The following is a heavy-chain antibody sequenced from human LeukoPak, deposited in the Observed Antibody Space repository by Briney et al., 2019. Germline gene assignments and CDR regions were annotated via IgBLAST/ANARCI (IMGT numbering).Heavy chain of an antibody. J-gene: IGHJ3*02. CDR1: GYTFTSYG. V-gene: IGHV1-18*01. D-gene: IGHD3-22*01. Sequence: GASVKVSCKASGYTFTSYGISWVRQAPGQGLEWMGWISAYNGNTNYAQKLQGRATMTTDTSTSTAYLELRSLRSDNTAVYYCARVYYDRRNDAGFDIWGQGTMVTVSS. CDR2: ISAYNGNT. CDR3: ARVYYDRRNDAGFDI.